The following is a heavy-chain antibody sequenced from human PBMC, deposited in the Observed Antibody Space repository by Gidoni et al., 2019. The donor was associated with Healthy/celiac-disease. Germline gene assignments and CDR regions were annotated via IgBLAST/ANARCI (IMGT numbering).Heavy chain of an antibody. CDR2: IDWDDDK. Sequence: HVTLKESGPALVKPTQTLTLTCTSSRFSLSTSGMRVSWIRQPPGKAREWLARIDWDDDKFYSTSLKTRLTISKDTSKNQVVLTMTNMDPVDTATYYCARDMTTVTTVGFDYWGQGTLVTVSS. J-gene: IGHJ4*02. CDR1: RFSLSTSGMR. V-gene: IGHV2-70*04. CDR3: ARDMTTVTTVGFDY. D-gene: IGHD4-4*01.